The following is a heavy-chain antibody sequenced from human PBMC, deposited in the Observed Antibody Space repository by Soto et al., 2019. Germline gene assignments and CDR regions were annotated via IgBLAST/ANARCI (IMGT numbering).Heavy chain of an antibody. J-gene: IGHJ4*02. Sequence: KSSETLSLTCGVSGFPVSYGYYWGWIRQPPGKGLEWLGSIYQSGKTYYNPSLKSRLTLSMDTSKNEFSVRLRSVTAADTAVYFCARLYCSSVSCYSDYWGPGVQVTFYS. V-gene: IGHV4-38-2*01. CDR3: ARLYCSSVSCYSDY. D-gene: IGHD2-2*01. CDR1: GFPVSYGYY. CDR2: IYQSGKT.